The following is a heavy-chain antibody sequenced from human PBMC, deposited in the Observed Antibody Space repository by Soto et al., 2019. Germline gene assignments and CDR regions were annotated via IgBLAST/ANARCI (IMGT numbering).Heavy chain of an antibody. CDR3: ARTVVVPAATDY. D-gene: IGHD2-2*01. V-gene: IGHV4-59*01. J-gene: IGHJ4*02. CDR1: GGSISSYY. Sequence: SETLSLTCTVSGGSISSYYWSWIRQPPGKGLEWIGYIYYSGSTNYNPSLKSRVTISVDTSKNQFSLKLSSVTAADTAVYYCARTVVVPAATDYWGQGTLVTVS. CDR2: IYYSGST.